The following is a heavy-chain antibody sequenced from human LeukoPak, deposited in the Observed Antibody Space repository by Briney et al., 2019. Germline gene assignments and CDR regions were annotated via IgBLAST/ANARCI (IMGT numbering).Heavy chain of an antibody. CDR3: ARDQEGFDY. CDR1: GYTFTSNY. CDR2: IYPRDGST. J-gene: IGHJ4*02. Sequence: RASVKVSCKASGYTFTSNYIHWVRQAPGQGLEWMGMIYPRDGSTSYAQKFQGRVTVTRDTSTSTVHMELSGLRSEDTAVYYRARDQEGFDYWGQGTLVTVSS. V-gene: IGHV1-46*01.